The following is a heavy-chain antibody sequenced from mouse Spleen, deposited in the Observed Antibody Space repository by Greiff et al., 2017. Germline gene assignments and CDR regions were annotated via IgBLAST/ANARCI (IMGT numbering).Heavy chain of an antibody. D-gene: IGHD3-1*01. V-gene: IGHV5-15*02. J-gene: IGHJ3*01. Sequence: DVHLVESGGGLVQPGGSRKLSCAASGFTFSDYGMAWVRQAPGKGPEWVAFISNLAYSIYYADTVTGRFTISRENAKNTLYLEMSSLRSEDTAMYYCAREGPSAWFAYWGQGTLVTVSA. CDR3: AREGPSAWFAY. CDR1: GFTFSDYG. CDR2: ISNLAYSI.